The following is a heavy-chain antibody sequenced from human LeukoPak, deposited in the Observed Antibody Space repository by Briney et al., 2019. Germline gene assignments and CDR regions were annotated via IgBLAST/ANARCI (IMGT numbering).Heavy chain of an antibody. V-gene: IGHV3-21*06. J-gene: IGHJ4*02. CDR3: ARLRRNTDSSGFFYYYDY. CDR1: GFSFSSYS. Sequence: GGSLRLSCAASGFSFSSYSFNWVRQAPGKGLEWVSSINTVSSYIYYADSLKGRFTISRDNVKNSVYLQMDSLRAEDSAVYYCARLRRNTDSSGFFYYYDYWGQGTLVTVSS. CDR2: INTVSSYI. D-gene: IGHD3-22*01.